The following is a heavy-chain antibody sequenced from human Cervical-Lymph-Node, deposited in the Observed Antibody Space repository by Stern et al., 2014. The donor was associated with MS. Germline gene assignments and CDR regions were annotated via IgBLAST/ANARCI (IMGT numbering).Heavy chain of an antibody. Sequence: VQLVESGGGLVKPGGSLTLSCGASGFMFSFYAMNWVRQAPGKGLEWVSSISVSGDYIYYADSVKGRFTISGDDAKKSLYLQMNSLRAEDTAVYFCARLRDAFDIWGQGTMVTVSS. V-gene: IGHV3-21*01. CDR3: ARLRDAFDI. CDR2: ISVSGDYI. J-gene: IGHJ3*02. CDR1: GFMFSFYA.